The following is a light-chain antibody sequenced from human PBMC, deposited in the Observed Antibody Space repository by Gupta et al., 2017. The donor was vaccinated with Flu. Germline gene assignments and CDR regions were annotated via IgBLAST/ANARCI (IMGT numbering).Light chain of an antibody. J-gene: IGLJ3*02. V-gene: IGLV1-47*02. CDR2: SNN. Sequence: QSVLTQPPSASGTPGRSVTISCSGSSSNIGSNYVYWYQQLPATDPNRLIYSNNKRPSGVTARFSAYTSATSASSVTSGLRSEDEADDYCDDSDASISILVFGGGTKLTVL. CDR1: SSNIGSNY. CDR3: DDSDASISILV.